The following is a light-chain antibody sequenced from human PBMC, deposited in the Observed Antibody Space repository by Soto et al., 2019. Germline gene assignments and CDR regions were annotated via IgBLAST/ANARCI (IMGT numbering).Light chain of an antibody. CDR1: ITNVGNYNF. V-gene: IGLV2-23*02. J-gene: IGLJ1*01. CDR3: CSYAGSGTYV. CDR2: DVN. Sequence: QSLLTQPSSVSGAPGQSITISCTGTITNVGNYNFVSWFQQHPCKAPKFMSYDVNKLASGGSTRFSGSKSGTTASLTISGPQAEAEADYYCCSYAGSGTYVFGTGTKGT.